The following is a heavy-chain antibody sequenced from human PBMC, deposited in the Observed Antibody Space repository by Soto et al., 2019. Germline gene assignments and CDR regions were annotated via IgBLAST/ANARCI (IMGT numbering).Heavy chain of an antibody. D-gene: IGHD5-12*01. CDR1: GFNVRANY. J-gene: IGHJ4*02. CDR3: HGYGY. Sequence: EVQLVESGGGLIQPGGSLRLSCAVSGFNVRANYMSWVRQAPGKGLEWVSVIYSGGTTYYADSVKGRFIISRDISKNSLYLQMNLLRAEDTAVYYCHGYGYWGQGTLVTVSS. CDR2: IYSGGTT. V-gene: IGHV3-53*01.